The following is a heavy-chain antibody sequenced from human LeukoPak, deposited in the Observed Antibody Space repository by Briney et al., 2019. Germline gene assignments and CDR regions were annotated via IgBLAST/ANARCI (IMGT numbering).Heavy chain of an antibody. J-gene: IGHJ4*02. D-gene: IGHD1-14*01. CDR1: GGTVSNYV. Sequence: ASVKVSCKAPGGTVSNYVITSVRQGPGHGLEWMGRIIAIYGTTHYAQQLQGRLTITTDESTTTAHMELSSLRSEDTAVHYCARTAERARVDRRYNYSDSWGQGTLVTVSS. CDR3: ARTAERARVDRRYNYSDS. V-gene: IGHV1-69*05. CDR2: IIAIYGTT.